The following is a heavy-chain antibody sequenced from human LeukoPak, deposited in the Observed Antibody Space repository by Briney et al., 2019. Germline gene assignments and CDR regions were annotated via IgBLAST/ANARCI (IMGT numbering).Heavy chain of an antibody. D-gene: IGHD2-2*01. CDR1: GGTFSSYA. CDR2: IIPIFGTA. CDR3: ARGLSHIVVVPAPSLSYNWFDP. V-gene: IGHV1-69*06. Sequence: ASVKVSCKASGGTFSSYAISWVRQAPGQGLEWMGGIIPIFGTANYAQKFQGRVTITADKSTSTAYMELSSLRSEDTAVYYCARGLSHIVVVPAPSLSYNWFDPWGQGTLVTVSS. J-gene: IGHJ5*02.